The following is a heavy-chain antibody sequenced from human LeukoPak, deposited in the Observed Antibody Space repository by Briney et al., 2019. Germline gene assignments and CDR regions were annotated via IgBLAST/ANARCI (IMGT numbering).Heavy chain of an antibody. CDR2: IYYTGST. Sequence: PSQTLSLICTVSGGSISSGGYWWSWIRQYSGKGLEWIGYIYYTGSTYYNPSLKSRVTMSVDTSQNHFSLKLHSVTAADTAVYYCARAIVTPSGYVWYFDLWGRGTLVTVSS. CDR1: GGSISSGGYW. V-gene: IGHV4-31*03. D-gene: IGHD3-3*01. CDR3: ARAIVTPSGYVWYFDL. J-gene: IGHJ2*01.